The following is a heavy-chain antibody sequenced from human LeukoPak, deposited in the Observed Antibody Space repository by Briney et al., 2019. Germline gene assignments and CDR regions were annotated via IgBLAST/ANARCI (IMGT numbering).Heavy chain of an antibody. V-gene: IGHV4-4*02. CDR3: RGYAVSNLWFGESYPGESGDYYFDY. CDR1: GGSISSSNW. Sequence: PSETLSLTCAVSGGSISSSNWWSWVRQPPGKGLEWIGEIYHSGSTNYNPSLKSRVTISVDKSKNQFSLKLSSVTAADTAVYYCRGYAVSNLWFGESYPGESGDYYFDYWGQGTLVTVSS. CDR2: IYHSGST. J-gene: IGHJ4*02. D-gene: IGHD3-10*01.